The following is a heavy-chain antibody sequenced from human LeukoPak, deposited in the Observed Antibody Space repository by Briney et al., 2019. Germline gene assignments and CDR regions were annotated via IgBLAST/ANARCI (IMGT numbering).Heavy chain of an antibody. CDR2: TYYRSKWYN. CDR3: ARNPRVGRGPGDLSDYFDY. J-gene: IGHJ4*02. CDR1: GDSVSSNSAA. Sequence: SQTLSLTCAISGDSVSSNSAAWNWIRQSPSRGLEWLGRTYYRSKWYNDYAVSVKSRITINPDTSKNQFSLQLNSVTPEDTAVYYCARNPRVGRGPGDLSDYFDYWGQGTLVTVSS. V-gene: IGHV6-1*01. D-gene: IGHD3-10*01.